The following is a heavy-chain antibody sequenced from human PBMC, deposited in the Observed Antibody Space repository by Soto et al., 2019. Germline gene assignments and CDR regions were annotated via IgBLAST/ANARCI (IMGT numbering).Heavy chain of an antibody. CDR3: ARGGYDSSGYYYGFSGEIDY. J-gene: IGHJ4*02. CDR1: GGSFSGYY. CDR2: INHSGST. D-gene: IGHD3-22*01. V-gene: IGHV4-34*01. Sequence: PSETLSLTCAVYGGSFSGYYWSWIRQPPGKGLDWIGEINHSGSTNYNPSLKSRVTISVDTSKNQFSLKLSSVTAADTAVYYCARGGYDSSGYYYGFSGEIDYWGQGTLVTVSS.